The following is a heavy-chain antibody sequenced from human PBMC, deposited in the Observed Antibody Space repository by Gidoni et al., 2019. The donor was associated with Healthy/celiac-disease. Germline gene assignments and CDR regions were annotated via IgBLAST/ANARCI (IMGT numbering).Heavy chain of an antibody. CDR1: GGSISSGGYS. J-gene: IGHJ4*02. D-gene: IGHD5-12*01. CDR2: TYHSGST. V-gene: IGHV4-30-2*01. Sequence: QLQLQESGSGLVTPSQTLSLTCAVSGGSISSGGYSWSWIRQPPGKGLEWIGYTYHSGSTYYNPSLKSRVTISVDRSKNQFSLKLSSVTAADTAVYYCARVREMATISGGYFDYWGQGTLVTVSS. CDR3: ARVREMATISGGYFDY.